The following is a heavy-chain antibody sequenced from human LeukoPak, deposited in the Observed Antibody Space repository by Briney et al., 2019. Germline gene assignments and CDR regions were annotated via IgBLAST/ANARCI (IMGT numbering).Heavy chain of an antibody. CDR3: ARSTVTGRYFDY. CDR2: LYTSGST. V-gene: IGHV4-61*02. J-gene: IGHJ4*02. D-gene: IGHD4-17*01. CDR1: GDSISSGSSY. Sequence: PSQTLSLTCTVSGDSISSGSSYWSWIRQPAGKGLEWIGRLYTSGSTNYNPSLRSRVTISVDTSKNQFSLNLSSVTAADTAVYYCARSTVTGRYFDYWGQGTLVTVSS.